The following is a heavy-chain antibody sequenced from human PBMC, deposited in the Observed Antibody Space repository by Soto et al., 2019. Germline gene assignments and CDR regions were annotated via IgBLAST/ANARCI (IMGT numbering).Heavy chain of an antibody. CDR3: ARGSSAAGNLCSY. CDR1: GFTFSSYA. CDR2: ISYDGSNK. V-gene: IGHV3-30-3*01. D-gene: IGHD6-13*01. Sequence: GGSLRLSCAASGFTFSSYAMHWVRQAPGKGLEWVAVISYDGSNKYYADSVKGRFTISRDNSKNTLYLQMNSLRAEDTAVYYCARGSSAAGNLCSYWGQGTLVTVSS. J-gene: IGHJ4*02.